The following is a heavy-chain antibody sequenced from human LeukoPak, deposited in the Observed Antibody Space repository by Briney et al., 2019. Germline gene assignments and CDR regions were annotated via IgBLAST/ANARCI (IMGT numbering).Heavy chain of an antibody. J-gene: IGHJ4*02. D-gene: IGHD2-21*01. CDR2: IYYSGST. CDR1: GGSISSGGYY. CDR3: ARAQLCRSGYYFDC. V-gene: IGHV4-31*03. Sequence: PSETLSLTCTVSGGSISSGGYYWSWIRQHPGKGLEWIGYIYYSGSTYYNPSLKSRVTISVDTSKNQFPLKLSSVTAADTAVYYCARAQLCRSGYYFDCWGQGALVTVSS.